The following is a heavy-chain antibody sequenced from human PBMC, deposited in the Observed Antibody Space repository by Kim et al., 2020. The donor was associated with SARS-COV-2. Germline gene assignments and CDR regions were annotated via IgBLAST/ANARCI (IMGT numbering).Heavy chain of an antibody. CDR3: ARTGGWSNMDV. D-gene: IGHD6-19*01. V-gene: IGHV5-51*01. Sequence: GESLKISCKGSGYSFTTYWIGWVRQMPGKGLEYMGVIYPGDSTVRYSPSFEGQVTMSADKSISTAYLQWDSLKASDTAMYYCARTGGWSNMDVWGQGTTVTVSS. J-gene: IGHJ6*02. CDR2: IYPGDSTV. CDR1: GYSFTTYW.